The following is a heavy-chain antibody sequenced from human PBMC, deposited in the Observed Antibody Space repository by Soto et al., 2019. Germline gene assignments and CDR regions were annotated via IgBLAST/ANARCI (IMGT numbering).Heavy chain of an antibody. CDR1: GGSISSDY. V-gene: IGHV4-4*07. CDR3: AREPTTAGTVNWFDP. J-gene: IGHJ5*02. CDR2: VYTSGYS. D-gene: IGHD6-13*01. Sequence: VQLQESGPGLVKPSETLSLICTVSGGSISSDYLSWIRQPAGKGLEWIGRVYTSGYSNSNPSLKSRVTMSVDSSKEQFSLRLCSVTAADTAVYYCAREPTTAGTVNWFDPWGQGTLVTVSS.